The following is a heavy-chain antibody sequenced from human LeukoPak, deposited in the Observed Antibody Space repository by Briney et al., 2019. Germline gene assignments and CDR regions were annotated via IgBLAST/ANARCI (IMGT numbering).Heavy chain of an antibody. V-gene: IGHV4-59*01. CDR3: ARDRKYRSIAARPGDYYYYGMDV. J-gene: IGHJ6*02. CDR1: GGSISSYY. D-gene: IGHD6-6*01. Sequence: SETLSLTCTVSGGSISSYYWSWIRQPPGKGLEWIGYIYYSGSTNYNPSLKGRVTISVDTSKNQFSLKLSSVTAADTAVYYCARDRKYRSIAARPGDYYYYGMDVWGQGTTVTVSS. CDR2: IYYSGST.